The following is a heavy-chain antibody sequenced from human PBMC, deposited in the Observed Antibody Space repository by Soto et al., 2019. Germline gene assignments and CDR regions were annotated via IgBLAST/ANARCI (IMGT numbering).Heavy chain of an antibody. CDR3: ARGGQECSNSGCGYIYDGMDV. CDR1: GYTFSHYG. V-gene: IGHV1-18*01. D-gene: IGHD1-26*01. J-gene: IGHJ6*02. CDR2: ISAYNGNR. Sequence: ASVKVSCKASGYTFSHYGIGWVRQAPGQGLEWMGWISAYNGNRHFAEGLRGRITMTTNTTTSTADMELRSLSSDDTAVYYCARGGQECSNSGCGYIYDGMDVWGQGTTVTVAS.